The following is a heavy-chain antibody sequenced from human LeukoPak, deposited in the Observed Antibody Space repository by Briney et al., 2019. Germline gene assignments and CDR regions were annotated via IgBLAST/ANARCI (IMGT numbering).Heavy chain of an antibody. CDR3: ARVKSARTDGYFDL. V-gene: IGHV2-70*11. J-gene: IGHJ2*01. CDR2: IDWDDDK. Sequence: SGPTLVNPTQTLTLTCTFSGVSLTTIGMCVNWIRQPPGKALEWLARIDWDDDKYYNRSLKTRLAISKDTSKNQVVLTMANMDPADTATYFCARVKSARTDGYFDLWGRGTLVTVSP. CDR1: GVSLTTIGMC.